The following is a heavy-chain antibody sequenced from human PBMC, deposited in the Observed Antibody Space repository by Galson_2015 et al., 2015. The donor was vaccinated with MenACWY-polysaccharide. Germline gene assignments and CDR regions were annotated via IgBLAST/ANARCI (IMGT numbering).Heavy chain of an antibody. Sequence: SVKVSCKASGYTFTSYAMNWVRQAPGQGLGWMGWINTNTGNPTYAQGFTGRFVFSLDTSVSTAYLQISSLKAEDTAVYYCARDLTSFVRNWFDPWGQGTLVTVSS. V-gene: IGHV7-4-1*02. CDR1: GYTFTSYA. D-gene: IGHD6-6*01. CDR2: INTNTGNP. CDR3: ARDLTSFVRNWFDP. J-gene: IGHJ5*02.